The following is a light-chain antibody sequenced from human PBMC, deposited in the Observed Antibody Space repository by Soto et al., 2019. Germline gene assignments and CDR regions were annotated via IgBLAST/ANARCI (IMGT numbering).Light chain of an antibody. CDR2: EDR. CDR1: SSDVGTYKL. Sequence: QSALTQPASVSGSPGQSITISCTGTSSDVGTYKLVSWYQQHPDKAPKLMIYEDRKRPSGVSDRFSGSKPGNTASLTISGLQAEDEADYYCCSYAGSSSYVFGSGTKLTVL. J-gene: IGLJ1*01. V-gene: IGLV2-23*01. CDR3: CSYAGSSSYV.